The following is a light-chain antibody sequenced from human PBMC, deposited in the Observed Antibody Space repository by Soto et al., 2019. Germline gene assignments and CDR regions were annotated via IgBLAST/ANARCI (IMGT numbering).Light chain of an antibody. Sequence: EIVMTQSPATLSVSLGERATLSCRASRSISTNLAWYQQRPGQAPRLLIYDASTRATGIPVRFSGSGSGAEFTLTLSSLQSEDSAFYYCQQRSNWPTFGQGTRLEIK. J-gene: IGKJ5*01. CDR1: RSISTN. CDR3: QQRSNWPT. CDR2: DAS. V-gene: IGKV3-15*01.